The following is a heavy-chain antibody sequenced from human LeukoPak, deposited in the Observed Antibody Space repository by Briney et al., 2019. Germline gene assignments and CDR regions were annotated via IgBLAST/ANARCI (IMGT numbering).Heavy chain of an antibody. V-gene: IGHV1-46*01. CDR2: INPSGGST. D-gene: IGHD2-2*01. CDR1: GYTFTSYY. CDR3: ARDRVVVVPAARRGGWFDP. Sequence: ASVKVSCKASGYTFTSYYMHWVRQAPGQGLEWMGIINPSGGSTSYAQKFQGRVTMTRDTSTSTVYMELSSLRSEDTAVYYCARDRVVVVPAARRGGWFDPWGQGTLVTVSS. J-gene: IGHJ5*02.